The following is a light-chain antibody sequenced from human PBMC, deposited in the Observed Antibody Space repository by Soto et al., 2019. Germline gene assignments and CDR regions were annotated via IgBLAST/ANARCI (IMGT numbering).Light chain of an antibody. CDR1: QSISTY. CDR2: DAS. V-gene: IGKV3-11*01. J-gene: IGKJ3*01. CDR3: QQRTNLPT. Sequence: EIVLTQSPATLSLSPGERATLSCRASQSISTYLAWYQQKPGQAPRLLIYDASNRATGIPARFSGSGSGTDFTLTISSLEPEDFAVYYCQQRTNLPTFGPGTKVDLK.